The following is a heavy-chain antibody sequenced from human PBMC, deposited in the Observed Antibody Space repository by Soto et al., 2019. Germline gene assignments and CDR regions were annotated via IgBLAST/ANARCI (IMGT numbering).Heavy chain of an antibody. CDR2: MNPNSGNT. V-gene: IGHV1-8*01. Sequence: GASVKVSCKASGYTFTSYDINWVRQATGQGLEWMGWMNPNSGNTGYAQKFQGRVTMTRNTSISTAYMELSSLRSEDTAVYYCARGDPFYCSSTSCGMDVWGQGTTVTVSS. CDR1: GYTFTSYD. D-gene: IGHD2-2*01. J-gene: IGHJ6*02. CDR3: ARGDPFYCSSTSCGMDV.